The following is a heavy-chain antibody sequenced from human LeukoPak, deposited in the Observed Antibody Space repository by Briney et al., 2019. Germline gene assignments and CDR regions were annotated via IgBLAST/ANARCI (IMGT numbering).Heavy chain of an antibody. CDR2: IHYSGST. V-gene: IGHV4-59*08. CDR3: ARWYSSGWAFDY. CDR1: GGSISSDY. Sequence: KPSETLSLTCTVSGGSISSDYWSWIRQPPGKGLEWIGYIHYSGSTKYNPSLKSRVTISVDTSKNQFSLKLSSVTAADAAVYYCARWYSSGWAFDYWGQGTLVTVSS. J-gene: IGHJ4*02. D-gene: IGHD6-19*01.